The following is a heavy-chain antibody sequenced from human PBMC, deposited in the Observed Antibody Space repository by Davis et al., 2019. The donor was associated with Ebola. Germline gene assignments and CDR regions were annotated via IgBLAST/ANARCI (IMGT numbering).Heavy chain of an antibody. J-gene: IGHJ3*01. CDR1: GFVFSSYV. CDR2: LRTSADT. V-gene: IGHV3-23*01. CDR3: VKDTSNIWFDV. D-gene: IGHD2/OR15-2a*01. Sequence: GESLKISCAASGFVFSSYVMSWVRRAPGKGLEWVSTLRTSADTYYADSVKGRFTISRDNSKNTLHLQMNSLRVEDTAIYYCVKDTSNIWFDVWGQGTLVTVSS.